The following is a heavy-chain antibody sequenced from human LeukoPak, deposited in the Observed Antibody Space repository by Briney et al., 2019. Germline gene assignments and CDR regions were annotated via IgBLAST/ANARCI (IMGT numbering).Heavy chain of an antibody. D-gene: IGHD3-3*01. CDR1: GGSIRSGAYY. Sequence: SETLSLTCTVSGGSIRSGAYYWSWIRQPPGKGLEWIGEINHSGSTNYNPSLKSRVTISVDTSKNQFSLKLSSVTAADTAVYYCARGRLDDFWSGYFTAQYYYYMDVWGKGTTVTVSS. CDR3: ARGRLDDFWSGYFTAQYYYYMDV. J-gene: IGHJ6*03. V-gene: IGHV4-34*01. CDR2: INHSGST.